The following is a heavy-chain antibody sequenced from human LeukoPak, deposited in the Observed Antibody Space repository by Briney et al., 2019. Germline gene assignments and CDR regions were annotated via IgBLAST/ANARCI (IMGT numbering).Heavy chain of an antibody. CDR2: INPNSGGT. D-gene: IGHD1-26*01. Sequence: ASVKVSCKASGYTFTGYYMHWVRQAPGQGLEWMGWINPNSGGTNYAQKFQGWVTMTRDTSISTAYMELSRLRSDDTAVYYCARAWEPGLYGMDVWGQGTTVTVSS. V-gene: IGHV1-2*04. CDR3: ARAWEPGLYGMDV. J-gene: IGHJ6*02. CDR1: GYTFTGYY.